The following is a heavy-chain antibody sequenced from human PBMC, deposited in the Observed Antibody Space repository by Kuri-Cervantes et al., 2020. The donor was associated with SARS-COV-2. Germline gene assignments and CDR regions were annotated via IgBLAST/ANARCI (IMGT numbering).Heavy chain of an antibody. J-gene: IGHJ3*02. D-gene: IGHD6-6*01. CDR3: ARSGIAARYDAFDI. V-gene: IGHV3-30-3*01. CDR2: ISYDGSNK. CDR1: GFTFSDYY. Sequence: GESLKISCAASGFTFSDYYMSWIRQAPGKGLEWVAVISYDGSNKYYADSVKGRFTISRDNSKNTLYLQMNSLRAEDTAVYYCARSGIAARYDAFDIWGQGTMVTVSS.